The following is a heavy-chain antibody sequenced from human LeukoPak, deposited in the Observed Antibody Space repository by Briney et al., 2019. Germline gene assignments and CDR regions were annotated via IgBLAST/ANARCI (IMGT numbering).Heavy chain of an antibody. Sequence: PSETLSLTCTVSGGSISSGDYYWSWIRQPPGKCLEWIGYIYYSGSTYYNPSLKSRVTISVDTSKNQFSLKLSSVTAADTAVYYCARELRSSSFDYWGQGTLVTVSS. D-gene: IGHD6-6*01. V-gene: IGHV4-30-4*08. J-gene: IGHJ4*02. CDR2: IYYSGST. CDR1: GGSISSGDYY. CDR3: ARELRSSSFDY.